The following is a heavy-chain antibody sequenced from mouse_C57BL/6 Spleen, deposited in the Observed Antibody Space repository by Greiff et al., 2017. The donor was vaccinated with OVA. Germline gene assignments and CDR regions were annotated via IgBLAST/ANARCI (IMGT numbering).Heavy chain of an antibody. D-gene: IGHD3-3*01. CDR3: ARVGDVDY. CDR1: GYTFTSYW. Sequence: VQLQQSGAELVKPGASVKLSCKASGYTFTSYWMQWVKQRPGQGLEWIGEIDPSDSYTNYNQKFKGKATLTVDSSSSTAYMQLSSLTSEDSAVYYCARVGDVDYWGQGTTLTVSS. CDR2: IDPSDSYT. V-gene: IGHV1-50*01. J-gene: IGHJ2*01.